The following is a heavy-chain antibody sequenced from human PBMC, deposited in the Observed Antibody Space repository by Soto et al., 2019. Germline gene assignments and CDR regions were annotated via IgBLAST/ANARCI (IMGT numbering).Heavy chain of an antibody. CDR1: VFTFSSYD. CDR2: VSASGSIT. Sequence: GPLRLFCAASVFTFSSYDMSWVRQAPGKGLEWVSGVSASGSITSYADSAKGRFTISRDNAKNTMFLQMNSLRAEDTAVYFCAKGDCSGGRCYRGFDYWGQGTLVTVSS. CDR3: AKGDCSGGRCYRGFDY. D-gene: IGHD2-15*01. J-gene: IGHJ4*02. V-gene: IGHV3-23*01.